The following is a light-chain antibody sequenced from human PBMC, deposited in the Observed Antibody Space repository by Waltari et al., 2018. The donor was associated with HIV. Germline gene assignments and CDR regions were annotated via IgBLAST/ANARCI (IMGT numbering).Light chain of an antibody. CDR3: LQHYGHPVT. J-gene: IGKJ4*01. V-gene: IGKV1-17*01. Sequence: DIQMTQSPSSLSASVGDRVTITCRTSQDIKNDVSWYQHKPGKAPKRLIYAASSLQSGGPSRFSGSGSGTEFTLTISSLQPEDFATYFCLQHYGHPVTFGGGTKVEIK. CDR2: AAS. CDR1: QDIKND.